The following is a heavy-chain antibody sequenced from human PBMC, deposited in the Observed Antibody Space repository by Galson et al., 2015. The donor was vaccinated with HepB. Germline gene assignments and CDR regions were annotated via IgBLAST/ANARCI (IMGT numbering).Heavy chain of an antibody. D-gene: IGHD4-17*01. CDR3: ARGGDYGSYFDY. J-gene: IGHJ4*02. CDR1: GFTFSSYA. V-gene: IGHV3-30-3*01. CDR2: ISYDGSNK. Sequence: SLRLSCAASGFTFSSYAMHWVRQAPGKGLEWVAVISYDGSNKYYADSVKGRFTISRDNSKNTLYLQMNSLRAEDTAVYYCARGGDYGSYFDYWGQGTLVTVSS.